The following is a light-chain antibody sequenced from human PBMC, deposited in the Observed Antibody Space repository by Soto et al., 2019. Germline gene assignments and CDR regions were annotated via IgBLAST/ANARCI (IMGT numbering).Light chain of an antibody. CDR2: GAS. CDR1: QSVSSSY. V-gene: IGKV3D-15*01. CDR3: QQYNNWPWA. J-gene: IGKJ1*01. Sequence: IVMTQSPATLSVSPGERATLSCGASQSVSSSYLAWYQQKPGRAPRLLIDGASSRATGIPDRFSGSGSGTEFTLTISSLQSEYFAVYYCQQYNNWPWAFGQGTKVDIK.